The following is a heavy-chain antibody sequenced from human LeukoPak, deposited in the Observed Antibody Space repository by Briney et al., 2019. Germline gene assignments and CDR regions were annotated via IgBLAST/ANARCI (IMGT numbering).Heavy chain of an antibody. Sequence: SVKVSCKASGGTFSSYAISWVRQTPGQGLEWMGGIIPIFGTANYAQKFQGRVTITADESTSTAYMELSSLRSEDTAVYYCARGECRDGYNCGYYYYYMDVWGKGTTVAVSS. D-gene: IGHD5-24*01. CDR1: GGTFSSYA. CDR2: IIPIFGTA. CDR3: ARGECRDGYNCGYYYYYMDV. J-gene: IGHJ6*03. V-gene: IGHV1-69*13.